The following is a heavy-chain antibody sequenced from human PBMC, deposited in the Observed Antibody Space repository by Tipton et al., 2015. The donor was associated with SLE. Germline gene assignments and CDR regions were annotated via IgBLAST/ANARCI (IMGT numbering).Heavy chain of an antibody. J-gene: IGHJ3*02. Sequence: TLSLTCTVSGGSISSGDYYWSWIRQPPGKGLEWIGYIYYSGSTYYNPSLKSRVTISVDTSKNQFSLKLSSVTAADTAVYYCARESSRGAFDIWGQGTMVTVSS. V-gene: IGHV4-30-4*01. CDR2: IYYSGST. CDR1: GGSISSGDYY. D-gene: IGHD6-13*01. CDR3: ARESSRGAFDI.